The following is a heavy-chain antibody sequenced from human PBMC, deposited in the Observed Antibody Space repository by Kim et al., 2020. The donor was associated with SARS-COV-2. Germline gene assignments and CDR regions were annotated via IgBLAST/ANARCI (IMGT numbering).Heavy chain of an antibody. CDR3: ATAFYGGNPQFDY. Sequence: GGSLRLSCAASGFTFDDYAMHWVRQAPGKGLEWVSLISWDGGSTYYADYVKGRFTISRDNSKNSLYLQMNSLRAEDTALYYCATAFYGGNPQFDYWGQGTLVTVSS. V-gene: IGHV3-43D*03. J-gene: IGHJ4*02. D-gene: IGHD4-17*01. CDR1: GFTFDDYA. CDR2: ISWDGGST.